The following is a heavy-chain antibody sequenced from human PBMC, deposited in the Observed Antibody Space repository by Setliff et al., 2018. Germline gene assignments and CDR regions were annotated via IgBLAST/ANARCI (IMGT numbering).Heavy chain of an antibody. Sequence: GASVKVSCKSSGYTFTSYGVSWVRQAPGQGLEWMGWISAYNGNINYAQKFQDRVILTTDTSTTTVYMELRSLRSDDTAVYYCARGIYYFDIMGDPWGQGTLVTVSS. D-gene: IGHD3-22*01. CDR2: ISAYNGNI. V-gene: IGHV1-18*01. J-gene: IGHJ5*02. CDR1: GYTFTSYG. CDR3: ARGIYYFDIMGDP.